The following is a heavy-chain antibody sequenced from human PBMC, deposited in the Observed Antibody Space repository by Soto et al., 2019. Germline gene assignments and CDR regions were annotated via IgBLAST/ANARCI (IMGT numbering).Heavy chain of an antibody. D-gene: IGHD2-15*01. CDR2: VSYDGSKA. V-gene: IGHV3-30*18. Sequence: PGGSLRLSCEGGGFKFRDYGIQWVRQAPGKGLGWVAVVSYDGSKAYYADSVKGRFTISRDNSKNSVDLQMNSLRPEDTGIYYCAKDRSLGHCSGGDCYYYYGTDVWGQGTTVTVSS. J-gene: IGHJ6*02. CDR1: GFKFRDYG. CDR3: AKDRSLGHCSGGDCYYYYGTDV.